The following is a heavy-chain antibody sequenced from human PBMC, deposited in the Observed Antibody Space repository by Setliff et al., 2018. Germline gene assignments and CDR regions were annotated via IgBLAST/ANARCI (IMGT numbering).Heavy chain of an antibody. J-gene: IGHJ6*03. D-gene: IGHD5-12*01. V-gene: IGHV4-39*01. Sequence: SETLSLTCSVLGDSLSSGTQYWAWIRQPPGKGLEWIGNINYSGSTYYNPSLKSRVTMSVDASKNQVSLKVTSVTAEDTAVYYCAKVDIDYIMTRDNTWQYFFYMDVWGEGTTVTVSS. CDR3: AKVDIDYIMTRDNTWQYFFYMDV. CDR1: GDSLSSGTQY. CDR2: INYSGST.